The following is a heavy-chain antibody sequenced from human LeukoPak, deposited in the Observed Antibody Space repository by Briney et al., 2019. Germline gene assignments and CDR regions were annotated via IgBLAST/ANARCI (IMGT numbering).Heavy chain of an antibody. V-gene: IGHV7-4-1*02. D-gene: IGHD6-13*01. Sequence: ASVKVSCKASGYTFTSYARNWVRQAPGQGLEWMGWINTNTGNPTYAQGFTGRFVFSLDTSVSTAYLQISSLKAEDTAVYYCARREQQLLDEGFDYWGEGTLGTVSS. J-gene: IGHJ4*02. CDR3: ARREQQLLDEGFDY. CDR1: GYTFTSYA. CDR2: INTNTGNP.